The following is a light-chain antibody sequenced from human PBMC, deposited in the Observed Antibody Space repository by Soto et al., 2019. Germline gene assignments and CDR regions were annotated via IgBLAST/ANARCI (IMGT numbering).Light chain of an antibody. CDR3: QQYDNWPLT. V-gene: IGKV1-5*03. J-gene: IGKJ4*01. CDR2: KAS. Sequence: DIQMTQSPSTLSGSVGDRVTSTCRASQTISSWLAWYQQKPGKAPKLLIYKASTLKSGVPSRFSGSGSGTEFTLTISSLQSEDFAVYYCQQYDNWPLTFGGGTKVDIK. CDR1: QTISSW.